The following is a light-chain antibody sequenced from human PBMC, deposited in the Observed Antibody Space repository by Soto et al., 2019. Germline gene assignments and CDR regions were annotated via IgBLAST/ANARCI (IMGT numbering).Light chain of an antibody. CDR3: QQYGSLGT. V-gene: IGKV3-20*01. CDR2: GTS. CDR1: QSFSSSY. Sequence: ELVLTQSPGTLSLSPGERATLSCRASQSFSSSYLAWYQQKPGQAPRLLIYGTSTRATGIPDRFSGSGSQTDFTLTISRLEPEDFAVYYCQQYGSLGTFGQGTRVEIK. J-gene: IGKJ1*01.